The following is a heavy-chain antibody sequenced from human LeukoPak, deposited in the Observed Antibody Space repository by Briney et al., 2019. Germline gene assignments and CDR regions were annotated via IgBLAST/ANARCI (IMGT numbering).Heavy chain of an antibody. J-gene: IGHJ4*02. CDR3: AKAYRDIGYYTNGVCWGAFDY. Sequence: GGSLRLSCAASGFTFSSYAMSWVRQAPGKGLEWVSAISGSGGSTYYADSVKGRFTISRDNSKNTLYLQMNSLRAEDTAVDYSAKAYRDIGYYTNGVCWGAFDYWGQGTLVTVSS. CDR1: GFTFSSYA. V-gene: IGHV3-23*01. CDR2: ISGSGGST. D-gene: IGHD2-8*01.